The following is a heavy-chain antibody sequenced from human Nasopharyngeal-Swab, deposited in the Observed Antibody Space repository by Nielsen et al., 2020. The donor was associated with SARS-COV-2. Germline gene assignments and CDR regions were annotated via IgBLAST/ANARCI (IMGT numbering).Heavy chain of an antibody. D-gene: IGHD3-22*01. CDR1: GFTFSSYS. CDR2: ISSSSSYI. J-gene: IGHJ4*02. V-gene: IGHV3-21*01. Sequence: GESLKISCAASGFTFSSYSMNWVRQAPGKGLEWVSSISSSSSYIYYADSVKGRFTISRDNAKNSLYLQMNSLRAEDTAVYYCASPRGYYDSNGAFDYWGQGTLVTVSS. CDR3: ASPRGYYDSNGAFDY.